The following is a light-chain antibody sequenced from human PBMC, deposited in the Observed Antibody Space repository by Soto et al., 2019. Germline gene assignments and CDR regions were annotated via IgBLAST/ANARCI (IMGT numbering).Light chain of an antibody. Sequence: EIVLTQSPSTLSLAPGETATLSCRASQTISNFLAWYQQKPGQAPRLLIYDASNRATGVPARFSGSGSETHFTLSIDSLEPEDSGVYYCQQRDSWPPLSFGGGTRVEIK. CDR2: DAS. CDR1: QTISNF. CDR3: QQRDSWPPLS. J-gene: IGKJ4*01. V-gene: IGKV3-11*01.